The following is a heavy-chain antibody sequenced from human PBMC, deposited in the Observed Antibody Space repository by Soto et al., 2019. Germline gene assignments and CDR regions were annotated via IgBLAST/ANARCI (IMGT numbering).Heavy chain of an antibody. CDR2: LHYSGRS. CDR3: ARHDYGGFGL. D-gene: IGHD4-17*01. CDR1: NDSVSGSSYY. V-gene: IGHV4-39*01. Sequence: NPSETLSLTCTVSNDSVSGSSYYWGWIRQSPGKGLEWIGSLHYSGRSYYNPSLKSRVTIYVDTSKNQFSLKLNSVTAADTAVYYCARHDYGGFGLWGQGTLVTVSS. J-gene: IGHJ4*02.